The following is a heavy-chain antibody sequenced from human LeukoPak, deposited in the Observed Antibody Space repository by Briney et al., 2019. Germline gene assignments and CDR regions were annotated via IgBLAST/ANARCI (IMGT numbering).Heavy chain of an antibody. D-gene: IGHD6-13*01. CDR1: GDSVSSNSAA. V-gene: IGHV6-1*01. CDR2: TYYRSKWYN. J-gene: IGHJ6*02. Sequence: SQTLSLTCAISGDSVSSNSAAWNWIRQSPSRGLEWLGRTYYRSKWYNDYAVSVKSRITINPDTSKNQFSLQLNSVTPEDTAVYYCARSYSSSWDFNYYYYGMDVWGQGTTVTVSS. CDR3: ARSYSSSWDFNYYYYGMDV.